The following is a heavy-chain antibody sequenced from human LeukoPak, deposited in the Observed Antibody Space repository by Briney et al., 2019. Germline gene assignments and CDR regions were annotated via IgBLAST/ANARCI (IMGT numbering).Heavy chain of an antibody. Sequence: GALRLSSGASGCAFSSYAMHWVRRAPAKGREGVAVISYDGSNKYYADSVKGRFTISRDNSKNTLYLQMNSLRAEDTAVYYCARDTRPVLRYFDWLSLDYWGQGTLVTVSS. CDR3: ARDTRPVLRYFDWLSLDY. CDR1: GCAFSSYA. V-gene: IGHV3-30-3*01. CDR2: ISYDGSNK. D-gene: IGHD3-9*01. J-gene: IGHJ4*02.